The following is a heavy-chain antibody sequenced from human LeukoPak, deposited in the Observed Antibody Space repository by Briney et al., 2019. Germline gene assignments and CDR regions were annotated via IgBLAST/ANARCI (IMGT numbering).Heavy chain of an antibody. CDR2: INHSGST. Sequence: SETLSLTCAVYGGSFSGYYWSWIRQPPGKGLEWIGEINHSGSTNYNPSLKSRVTISVDTSKNQFSLKLSSVTAADTAVYYCARENGSGNRRFDYWGQGTLVTVSS. CDR3: ARENGSGNRRFDY. D-gene: IGHD3-10*01. V-gene: IGHV4-34*01. J-gene: IGHJ4*02. CDR1: GGSFSGYY.